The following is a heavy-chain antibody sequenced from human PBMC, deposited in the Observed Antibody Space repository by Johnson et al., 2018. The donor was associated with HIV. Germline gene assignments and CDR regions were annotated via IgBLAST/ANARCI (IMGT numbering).Heavy chain of an antibody. Sequence: VQLVESGGGVVRPGDSLRLSCVASGFTFDDYGMNWVRLVPGKGLEWVAGINWNGGSTGYADSVKGRFIISRDNAKNSLYLQMNSLRAEDTALYYCARVVLVRLAVAGPSRDVFDIWGQGTMVTVSS. CDR2: INWNGGST. V-gene: IGHV3-20*04. D-gene: IGHD6-19*01. CDR1: GFTFDDYG. J-gene: IGHJ3*02. CDR3: ARVVLVRLAVAGPSRDVFDI.